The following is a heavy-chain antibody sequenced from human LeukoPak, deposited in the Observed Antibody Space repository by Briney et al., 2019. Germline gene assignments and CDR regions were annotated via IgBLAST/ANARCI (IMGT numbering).Heavy chain of an antibody. CDR3: ARLRHNGYSYGYVDY. D-gene: IGHD5-18*01. Sequence: KPSQTLSLTCTVSGGSISSGDYYWSWIRQPPGKGLEWIGYIYYSGSTYYNPSLKSRVTISVDTSKNQFSLKLSSVTAADTAVYYCARLRHNGYSYGYVDYWGQGTLVTVSS. J-gene: IGHJ4*02. V-gene: IGHV4-30-4*01. CDR2: IYYSGST. CDR1: GGSISSGDYY.